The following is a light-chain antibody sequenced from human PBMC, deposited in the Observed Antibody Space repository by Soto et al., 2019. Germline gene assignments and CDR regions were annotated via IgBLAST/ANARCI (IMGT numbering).Light chain of an antibody. CDR1: QDIGNA. CDR2: GAT. V-gene: IGKV1-33*01. CDR3: QQYDDLPSIT. J-gene: IGKJ5*01. Sequence: DIQMTQYPSSLSASIGDRVTITCQASQDIGNALNWYQQLPGKPPKLLIYGATNLEAGVPLRFSGRGSGTHFTFTIASPEPEDIATYSCQQYDDLPSITFGQGTRLEIK.